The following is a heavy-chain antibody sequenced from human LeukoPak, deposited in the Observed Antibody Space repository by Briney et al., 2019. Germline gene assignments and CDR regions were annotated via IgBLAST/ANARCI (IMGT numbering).Heavy chain of an antibody. J-gene: IGHJ4*02. CDR3: ARDPLYYDSSGYESR. Sequence: ASVKVSCKASGYTFTGYYMHWVRQAPGQGLEGMGRINPNSGGTNYAQKFQGRVTMTRDTSISTAYMELSRLRSDDTAVYYCARDPLYYDSSGYESRWGQGTLVTVSS. CDR1: GYTFTGYY. V-gene: IGHV1-2*06. D-gene: IGHD3-22*01. CDR2: INPNSGGT.